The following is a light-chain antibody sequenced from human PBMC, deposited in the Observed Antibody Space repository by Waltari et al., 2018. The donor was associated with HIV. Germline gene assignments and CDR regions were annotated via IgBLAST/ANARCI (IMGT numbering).Light chain of an antibody. J-gene: IGLJ3*02. CDR1: SSYVGGYNY. CDR3: GSYAGYCWV. Sequence: QSALTQPRSVSGSPGQSVTISCTAPSSYVGGYNYVSWYQQHPGNAPRLLIYDVSKRPSVVPDRFSGSKSGNTASLTISGLQAEEEADYYCGSYAGYCWVFGGGTKLTVL. CDR2: DVS. V-gene: IGLV2-11*01.